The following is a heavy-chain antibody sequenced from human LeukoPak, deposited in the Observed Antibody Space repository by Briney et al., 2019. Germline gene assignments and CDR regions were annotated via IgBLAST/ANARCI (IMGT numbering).Heavy chain of an antibody. CDR2: IIPIFGTA. CDR3: ARTRVNRYSSSSWGAFDI. J-gene: IGHJ3*02. V-gene: IGHV1-69*05. CDR1: GGTFSSYA. D-gene: IGHD6-6*01. Sequence: GASVKVSCKASGGTFSSYAISWVRQAPGQGLEWMGGIIPIFGTANYAQKFQGRVTITTNESTSTAYMELSSLRSEDTAVYYCARTRVNRYSSSSWGAFDIWGQGTMVTVSS.